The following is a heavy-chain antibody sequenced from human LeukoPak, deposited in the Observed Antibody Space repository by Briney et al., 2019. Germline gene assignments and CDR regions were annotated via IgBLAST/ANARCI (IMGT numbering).Heavy chain of an antibody. CDR1: GFTFSSYG. CDR2: ISYDGSNK. CDR3: ARGAPLGYCSGGSCYNKYGFDP. V-gene: IGHV3-30*03. J-gene: IGHJ5*02. Sequence: GGSLRLSCAASGFTFSSYGMHWVRQAPGKGLEWVAVISYDGSNKYYADSVKGRFTISRDNSKNTLYLQMNSLRAEDTAVYYCARGAPLGYCSGGSCYNKYGFDPWGQGTLVTVSS. D-gene: IGHD2-15*01.